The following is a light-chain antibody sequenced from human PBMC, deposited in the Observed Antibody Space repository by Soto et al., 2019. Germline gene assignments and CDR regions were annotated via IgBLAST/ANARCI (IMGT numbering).Light chain of an antibody. CDR1: SSDVGGYNY. CDR3: SSYTSSSTLGHVV. CDR2: DVS. Sequence: QSALTQPASVSGSPGQSITISCTGTSSDVGGYNYVSWYQQHPGKAPKLMIYDVSNRPSGVSNRFSSSKSGNTASLTISGLQAADEAAYYCSSYTSSSTLGHVVFGGGTKLTVL. V-gene: IGLV2-14*01. J-gene: IGLJ2*01.